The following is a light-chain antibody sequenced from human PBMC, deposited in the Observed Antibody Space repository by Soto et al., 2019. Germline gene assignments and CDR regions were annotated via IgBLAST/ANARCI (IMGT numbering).Light chain of an antibody. J-gene: IGKJ1*01. CDR2: AAS. V-gene: IGKV1-39*01. Sequence: DIQMTQSLSSLSASVEDRVTITCRARQKISTYLYWYQQEAGKAPKLLIYAASSLQSGVPSRFSGSGSWTDFTLTISSLQSEEVGTYHRQQRYSNPPTFGQGAKVNIK. CDR1: QKISTY. CDR3: QQRYSNPPT.